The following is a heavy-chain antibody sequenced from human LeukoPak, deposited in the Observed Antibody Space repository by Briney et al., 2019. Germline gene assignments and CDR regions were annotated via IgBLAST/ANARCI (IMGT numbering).Heavy chain of an antibody. CDR2: ISYDGTNQ. J-gene: IGHJ4*02. CDR1: GFTISRYA. V-gene: IGHV3-30*04. CDR3: AREGEATKFCSSSSCIPDF. D-gene: IGHD2-2*01. Sequence: GRSLRLSCAASGFTISRYAFHWVRQAPGKGLEWVAVISYDGTNQYYADSVKGRFTISKDNSKNTLYLQISSLRSEDTAVYYCAREGEATKFCSSSSCIPDFWGQGTLVTVSS.